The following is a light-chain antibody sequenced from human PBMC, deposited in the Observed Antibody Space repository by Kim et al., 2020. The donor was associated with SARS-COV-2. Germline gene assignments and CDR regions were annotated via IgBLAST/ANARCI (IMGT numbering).Light chain of an antibody. CDR2: DVS. J-gene: IGLJ3*02. CDR1: SSDVGGYNY. Sequence: QSALTQPRSVSGSPGQSVTISCTGTSSDVGGYNYVSWYQQHPGKVPKVMIYDVSERPSGVPDRFSGSKSGNTASLTISGLQAEDEADYCCCSYAGSYTWVFGGGTQLTVL. V-gene: IGLV2-11*01. CDR3: CSYAGSYTWV.